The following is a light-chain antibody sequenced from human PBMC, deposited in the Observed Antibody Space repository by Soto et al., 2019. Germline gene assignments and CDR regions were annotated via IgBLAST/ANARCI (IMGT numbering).Light chain of an antibody. CDR2: ATS. CDR1: QSVSSNY. CDR3: HHIGYLSWT. V-gene: IGKV3-20*01. Sequence: EIVLTQSPGTLSLSPGERATLSCRASQSVSSNYLAWYQQKPGQAPRLLIYATSSRATGIPDRFSGSGSGTDFTLAISRLEPVDLAVYYCHHIGYLSWTFGKGTK. J-gene: IGKJ1*01.